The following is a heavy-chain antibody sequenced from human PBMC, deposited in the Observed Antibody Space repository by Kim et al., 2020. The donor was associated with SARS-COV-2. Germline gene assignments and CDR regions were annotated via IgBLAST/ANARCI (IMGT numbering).Heavy chain of an antibody. Sequence: YDLSVKGRITIHPDTYKNQFSQQLNSVTPEDTAVYYCARDRQRAGTGVDYWGQGTLVTVSS. CDR3: ARDRQRAGTGVDY. D-gene: IGHD6-19*01. V-gene: IGHV6-1*01. J-gene: IGHJ4*02.